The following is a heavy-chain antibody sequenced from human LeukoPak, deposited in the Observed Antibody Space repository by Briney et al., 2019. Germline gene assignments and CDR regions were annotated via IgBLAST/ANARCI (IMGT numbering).Heavy chain of an antibody. CDR2: INPSGGST. CDR1: GYTFINYH. D-gene: IGHD2-21*02. Sequence: ASVKVSCKAFGYTFINYHMHWVRQAPGLGLEWMGIINPSGGSTNYAQTFQGRVTMTRDMSTSTVYMELSSLRFEDTAVYYCAGVEADCGGDCHFDYWGQGTLVTVSS. V-gene: IGHV1-46*01. J-gene: IGHJ4*02. CDR3: AGVEADCGGDCHFDY.